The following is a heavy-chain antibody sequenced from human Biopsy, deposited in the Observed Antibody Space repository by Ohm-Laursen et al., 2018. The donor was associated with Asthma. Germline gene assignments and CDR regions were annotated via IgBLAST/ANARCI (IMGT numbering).Heavy chain of an antibody. CDR3: ARDLRSDNWNPWGMDV. Sequence: SLRLSCAASGFTFSDYDMHWVRQAPGKGLEWVAVISYDGTNKDYADSVKGRFTFSRNNSQNTLSLEMNSLRVEDTAVYYCARDLRSDNWNPWGMDVWGLGTTVTVAS. J-gene: IGHJ6*02. D-gene: IGHD1-20*01. CDR2: ISYDGTNK. CDR1: GFTFSDYD. V-gene: IGHV3-30-3*01.